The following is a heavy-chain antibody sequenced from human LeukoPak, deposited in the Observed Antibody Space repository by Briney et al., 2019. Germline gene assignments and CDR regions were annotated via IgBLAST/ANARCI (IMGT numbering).Heavy chain of an antibody. Sequence: ASVTVSCKASGYTFTGYYMHWVRLAPGQGLEWMGWINPNSGGTNYAQKFQGWVTMTRGTSISTAYMELCRLRSDDTAVYYCARGSVGARSNYVGARHYYFDYWGQGTLVTVSS. D-gene: IGHD4-11*01. CDR1: GYTFTGYY. CDR3: ARGSVGARSNYVGARHYYFDY. V-gene: IGHV1-2*04. CDR2: INPNSGGT. J-gene: IGHJ4*02.